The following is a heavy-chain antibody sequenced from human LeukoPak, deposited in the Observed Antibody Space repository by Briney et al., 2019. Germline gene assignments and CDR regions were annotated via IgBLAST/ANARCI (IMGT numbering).Heavy chain of an antibody. CDR2: ISYDGRNK. CDR3: AEGRYYDFLTGLFTEYFQH. V-gene: IGHV3-30*18. Sequence: GSLTLSCAASGFTFNSHAMHWVCQAPGKGLEWVTTISYDGRNKYYADSVKGMITHSRYNSKSTLSLQMNSLRAEDTAVYYCAEGRYYDFLTGLFTEYFQHWGHGKLGSVSS. CDR1: GFTFNSHA. J-gene: IGHJ1*01. D-gene: IGHD3-9*01.